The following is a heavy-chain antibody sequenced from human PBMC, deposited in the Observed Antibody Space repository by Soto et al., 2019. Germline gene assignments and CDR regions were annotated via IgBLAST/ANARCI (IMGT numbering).Heavy chain of an antibody. Sequence: EVQLLESGGGLVQPGGSLRLSCAASGFTFTNYAMAWIRQAPGKGLEWVSSVSGSAGSTYYADSVRGRFTISRDSSRNTLYLQMNSLRDEDMAAYYCAKYIVVVPAAGGYFDLWGQGTLVTVSS. CDR1: GFTFTNYA. J-gene: IGHJ4*02. CDR2: VSGSAGST. CDR3: AKYIVVVPAAGGYFDL. V-gene: IGHV3-23*01. D-gene: IGHD2-2*01.